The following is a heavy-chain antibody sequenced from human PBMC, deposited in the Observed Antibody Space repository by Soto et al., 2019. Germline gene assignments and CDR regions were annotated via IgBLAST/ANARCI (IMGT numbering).Heavy chain of an antibody. CDR1: GFTFSSYD. V-gene: IGHV3-13*01. J-gene: IGHJ3*02. CDR2: IGTAGDT. CDR3: ARGRGDQTTVTTGSGAFDI. Sequence: GGSLRLSCAASGFTFSSYDMHWVRQATGKGLEWVSAIGTAGDTYYPGSVKGRFTISRENAKNSLYLQMNSLRAGDTAVYYCARGRGDQTTVTTGSGAFDIWGQGTMVTVSS. D-gene: IGHD4-17*01.